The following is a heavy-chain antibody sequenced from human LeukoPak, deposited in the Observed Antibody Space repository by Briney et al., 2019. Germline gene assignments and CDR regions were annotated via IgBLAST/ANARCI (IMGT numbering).Heavy chain of an antibody. CDR1: GFTFSSYA. J-gene: IGHJ4*02. D-gene: IGHD3-22*01. CDR3: AKVTQSGLPLYYFDY. V-gene: IGHV3-23*01. CDR2: ISGSGGST. Sequence: GGSLRLSCAASGFTFSSYAMSWVRQAPGKGLEWVSAISGSGGSTYYADSVEGRFTISRDNSKNTLYLQMNSLRAEDTAVYYCAKVTQSGLPLYYFDYWGQGTLVTVSS.